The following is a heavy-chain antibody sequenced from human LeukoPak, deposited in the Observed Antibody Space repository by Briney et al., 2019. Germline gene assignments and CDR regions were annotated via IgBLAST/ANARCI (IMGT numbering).Heavy chain of an antibody. J-gene: IGHJ4*02. CDR1: GFTFSSYA. V-gene: IGHV3-23*01. CDR2: ISGSGGST. CDR3: AKDRGLVPAAMYRADY. D-gene: IGHD2-2*01. Sequence: GGSLRLSCAVSGFTFSSYAMSWVRQAPGKGLEWVSAISGSGGSTYYADSVKGRFTISRDNSKNTLYLQMNSLRAEDTAVYYCAKDRGLVPAAMYRADYWGQGTLVTVSS.